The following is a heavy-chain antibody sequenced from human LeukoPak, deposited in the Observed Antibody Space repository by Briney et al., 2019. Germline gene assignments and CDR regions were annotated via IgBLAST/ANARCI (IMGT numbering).Heavy chain of an antibody. CDR1: GFTFSSYE. D-gene: IGHD1-26*01. V-gene: IGHV3-48*03. CDR3: AKRGAEVGATVAPGDY. J-gene: IGHJ4*02. Sequence: GGSLRLPCAASGFTFSSYEMNWVRQAPGKGLEWVSYISSSGSTIYYVDYVKGRFTISRDNAKNSFYLQMNSLRAEDTAVYYCAKRGAEVGATVAPGDYWGQGTLVTVSS. CDR2: ISSSGSTI.